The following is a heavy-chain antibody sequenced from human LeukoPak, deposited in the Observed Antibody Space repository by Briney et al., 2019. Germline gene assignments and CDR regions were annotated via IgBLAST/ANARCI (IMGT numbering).Heavy chain of an antibody. CDR3: ARDWRYCSGGSCSYYFDY. Sequence: PSETLSLTCTGSGVSINNYYWTWIRQPAGKGLEWIGRIYTSGSTNYNPSLNSRVTISVDKSKNHLSLKLSSVTASDTAVYYCARDWRYCSGGSCSYYFDYWGQGALVTVSS. V-gene: IGHV4-4*07. J-gene: IGHJ4*02. CDR2: IYTSGST. D-gene: IGHD2-15*01. CDR1: GVSINNYY.